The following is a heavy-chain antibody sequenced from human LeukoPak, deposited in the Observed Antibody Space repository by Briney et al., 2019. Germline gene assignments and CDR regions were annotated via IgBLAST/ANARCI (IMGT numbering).Heavy chain of an antibody. Sequence: SETLSLTCTVSGGSISSSSYYWGWIRQPPGKGLEWIGSIYSGGRIYYNPSLKSRVSISIDTSNNDLSLKVTSATAADTAGYYCARAPWAYGNYVHAFDIWGQGTMVTVSS. CDR2: IYSGGRI. J-gene: IGHJ3*02. CDR3: ARAPWAYGNYVHAFDI. V-gene: IGHV4-39*07. CDR1: GGSISSSSYY. D-gene: IGHD4-11*01.